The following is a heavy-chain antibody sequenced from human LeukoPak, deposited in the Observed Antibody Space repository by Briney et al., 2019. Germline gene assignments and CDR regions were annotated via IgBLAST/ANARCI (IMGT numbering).Heavy chain of an antibody. D-gene: IGHD4-17*01. CDR1: GGSISTYY. Sequence: SETLSLTCTVSGGSISTYYWSWIRQPPGKGLEWIGYIYDSGSTNYNPSLKSRVTISVDTSKNQFSLKLSSVTAADTAVYYCARDYGDSSFDYWGQGTLVTVSS. CDR2: IYDSGST. V-gene: IGHV4-59*01. CDR3: ARDYGDSSFDY. J-gene: IGHJ4*02.